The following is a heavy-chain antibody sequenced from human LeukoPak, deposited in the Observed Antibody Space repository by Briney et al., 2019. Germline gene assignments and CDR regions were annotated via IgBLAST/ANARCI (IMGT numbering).Heavy chain of an antibody. CDR2: ISSSSSYI. Sequence: SGGSLRLSCAASGFTFSSYSMNWVRQAPGKGLEWVSSISSSSSYIYCADSVKGRFTISRDNAKNSLYLQMNSLRAEDTTVYYCARGHSKNLRYPVDYWGQGTLVTVSS. CDR1: GFTFSSYS. D-gene: IGHD1-1*01. V-gene: IGHV3-21*01. J-gene: IGHJ4*02. CDR3: ARGHSKNLRYPVDY.